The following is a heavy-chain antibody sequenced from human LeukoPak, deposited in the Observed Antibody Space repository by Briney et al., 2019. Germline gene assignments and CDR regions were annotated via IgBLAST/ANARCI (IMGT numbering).Heavy chain of an antibody. Sequence: GASVKVSCKASGYTFTGYYMHRVRQAPVQVLECIGRINPNSGGTNYAQTFQGRVTMTSDTSISTAYMELSRLRADDTAVYYCARVFRAAAAGLGYWGQGTLVNVSS. CDR2: INPNSGGT. V-gene: IGHV1-2*06. D-gene: IGHD6-13*01. CDR1: GYTFTGYY. J-gene: IGHJ4*02. CDR3: ARVFRAAAAGLGY.